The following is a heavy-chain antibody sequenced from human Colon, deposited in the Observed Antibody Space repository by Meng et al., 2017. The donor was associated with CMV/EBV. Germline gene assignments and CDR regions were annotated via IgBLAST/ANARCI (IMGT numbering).Heavy chain of an antibody. Sequence: AAHGFTLSNAWMSWVRQAPGKGLEWVGRIKRKSDGGTLDYAAPVKGRFSISRDDAKNTLYLEMNSLKIEDTAVYYCSAGAGMSDTDYWGQGTLVTVSS. D-gene: IGHD3-10*01. CDR3: SAGAGMSDTDY. V-gene: IGHV3-15*01. J-gene: IGHJ4*02. CDR1: GFTLSNAW. CDR2: IKRKSDGGTL.